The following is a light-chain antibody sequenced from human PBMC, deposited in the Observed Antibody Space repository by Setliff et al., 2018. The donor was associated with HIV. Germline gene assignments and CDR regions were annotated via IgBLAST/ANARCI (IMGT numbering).Light chain of an antibody. V-gene: IGLV2-23*02. CDR2: EVS. Sequence: QSALTQPASVSGSPGQSITISCTGTISDVGSYNLVSWYQQHPGKAPKLMIFEVSKRPSGVSNRFSGSKSGNTASLTISGLQTEDEADYHCCSYAGSSTYVFGIGTKVT. CDR3: CSYAGSSTYV. CDR1: ISDVGSYNL. J-gene: IGLJ1*01.